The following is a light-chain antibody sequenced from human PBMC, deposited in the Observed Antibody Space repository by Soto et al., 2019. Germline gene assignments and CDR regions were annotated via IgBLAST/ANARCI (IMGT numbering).Light chain of an antibody. Sequence: SVLTQPPSASGSPGQSVAISCTGTSSDVGGYNYVSWYQQHPGKAPKLMIYEVNKRPSGVPDRFSGSKSGNTASLTVSGIQAEDEAAYYCSSYAGRSNVFGTGTKV. CDR3: SSYAGRSNV. V-gene: IGLV2-8*01. CDR2: EVN. J-gene: IGLJ1*01. CDR1: SSDVGGYNY.